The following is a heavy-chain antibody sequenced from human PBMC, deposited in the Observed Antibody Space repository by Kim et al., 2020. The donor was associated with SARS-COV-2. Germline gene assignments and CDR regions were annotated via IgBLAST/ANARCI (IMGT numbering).Heavy chain of an antibody. V-gene: IGHV1-18*01. CDR3: ARHLRDSSGWPYYFDY. Sequence: KLQGRVNMTTDTSTSTAYMELRSLRSDDTAVYYCARHLRDSSGWPYYFDYWGQGTLVTVSS. J-gene: IGHJ4*02. D-gene: IGHD6-19*01.